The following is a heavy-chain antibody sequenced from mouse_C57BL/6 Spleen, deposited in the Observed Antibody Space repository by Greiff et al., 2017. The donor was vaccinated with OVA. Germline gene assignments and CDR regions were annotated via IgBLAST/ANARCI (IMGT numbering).Heavy chain of an antibody. D-gene: IGHD2-4*01. Sequence: VQLQQSGAELARPGASVKMSCKASGYTFTSYTMHWVKQRPGQGLEWIGYINPSSGYTKYNQKFKDKATLTADKSSSTAYLQLSSLPSEDSAVYYYAREVIYYEYDYFDYWGQGTTLTVSS. CDR1: GYTFTSYT. CDR2: INPSSGYT. V-gene: IGHV1-4*01. J-gene: IGHJ2*01. CDR3: AREVIYYEYDYFDY.